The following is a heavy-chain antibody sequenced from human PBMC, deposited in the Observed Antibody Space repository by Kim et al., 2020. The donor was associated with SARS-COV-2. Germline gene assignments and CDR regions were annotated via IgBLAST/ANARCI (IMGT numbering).Heavy chain of an antibody. V-gene: IGHV4-34*01. D-gene: IGHD5-18*01. Sequence: SETLSLTCAVYGGSFSGYYWSWIRQPPGKGLEWIGEINHSGSTNYNPSLKSRVTISVDTSKNQFSLKLSSVTAADTAVYYCARSRGYSYVPWGQGTLVTV. J-gene: IGHJ5*02. CDR1: GGSFSGYY. CDR2: INHSGST. CDR3: ARSRGYSYVP.